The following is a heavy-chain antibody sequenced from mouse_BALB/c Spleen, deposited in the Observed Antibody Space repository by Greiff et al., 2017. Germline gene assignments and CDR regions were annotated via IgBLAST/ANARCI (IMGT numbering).Heavy chain of an antibody. Sequence: EVKLMESGPDLVKPSQSLSLTCTVTGYSITSCYSWHWIRQFPGNKLEWMGYIHYSGSTNYNPSLKSRITVTRDTSKNQFFLQLNTVTTEDTATYSCASSDYQSSYYAMDYWGQGTSVTVSS. J-gene: IGHJ4*01. V-gene: IGHV3-1*02. D-gene: IGHD2-4*01. CDR1: GYSITSCYS. CDR2: IHYSGST. CDR3: ASSDYQSSYYAMDY.